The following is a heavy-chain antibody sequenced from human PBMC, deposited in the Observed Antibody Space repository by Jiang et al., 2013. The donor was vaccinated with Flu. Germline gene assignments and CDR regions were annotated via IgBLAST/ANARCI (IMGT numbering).Heavy chain of an antibody. V-gene: IGHV5-10-1*01. CDR3: ARHKWGYSGVKLFDY. CDR1: GYSFTSYW. J-gene: IGHJ4*02. Sequence: GAEVKKPGESLRISCKGSGYSFTSYWISWVRQMPGKGLEWMGRIDPSDSYTNYSPSFQGHVTISADKSISTAYLQWSSLKASDTAMYYCARHKWGYSGVKLFDYWGQGTLVTVSS. D-gene: IGHD5-12*01. CDR2: IDPSDSYT.